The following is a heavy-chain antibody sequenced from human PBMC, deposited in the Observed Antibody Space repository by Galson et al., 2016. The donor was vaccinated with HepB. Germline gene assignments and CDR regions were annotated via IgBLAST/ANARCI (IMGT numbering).Heavy chain of an antibody. J-gene: IGHJ4*02. CDR2: IHRAGDGI. Sequence: SPRLRCASAGVTFSNYVMSCVRQAPGNGLEWVAGIHRAGDGITYGGSVKGRFTLSRDNFKNTPFLQMNSLRLEDTAVYYCAKDREDSGDYAFDSWGQGTLVTVSS. D-gene: IGHD4-17*01. CDR3: AKDREDSGDYAFDS. CDR1: GVTFSNYV. V-gene: IGHV3-23*01.